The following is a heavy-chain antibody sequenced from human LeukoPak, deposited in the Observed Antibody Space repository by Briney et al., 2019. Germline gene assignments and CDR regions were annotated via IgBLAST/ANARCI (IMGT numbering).Heavy chain of an antibody. J-gene: IGHJ6*02. CDR3: SRSTWRYTMDV. V-gene: IGHV3-74*03. Sequence: GGSLRLSCTASGFTFSRYWMHWVRQAPGKGLVWVSGINTDGRSTTYADSVKGRFTISRDDSKSIAYLQMNSLQSEDTAVYFCSRSTWRYTMDVWGQGTTVTVSS. D-gene: IGHD5-24*01. CDR2: INTDGRST. CDR1: GFTFSRYW.